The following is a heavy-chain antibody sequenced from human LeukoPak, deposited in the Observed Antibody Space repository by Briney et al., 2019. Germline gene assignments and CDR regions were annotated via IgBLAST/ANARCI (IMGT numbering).Heavy chain of an antibody. J-gene: IGHJ6*03. CDR3: ARGTYCSSTSCYPGRYYYMDV. V-gene: IGHV4-59*01. CDR2: IYYSGST. Sequence: TSETLSLTCTVSGGSISSYYWSWIRQPPGKGLEWIGYIYYSGSTNYNPSLKSRVTISVDTSKNQFSLKLSSVTAADTAVYYCARGTYCSSTSCYPGRYYYMDVWGKGTTVTISS. CDR1: GGSISSYY. D-gene: IGHD2-2*01.